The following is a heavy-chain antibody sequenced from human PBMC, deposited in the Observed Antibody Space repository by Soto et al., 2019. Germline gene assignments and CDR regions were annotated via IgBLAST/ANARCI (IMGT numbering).Heavy chain of an antibody. CDR3: ARGATTVEHYYYYGMDV. D-gene: IGHD4-17*01. CDR2: ISHSGGT. Sequence: SETLSLTCAVYGGSFSGYYWSWIRQPPGKGLEWIGEISHSGGTTYNPSLKSRVTISVDTSKNQFSLKLSSVTAADTAVYYCARGATTVEHYYYYGMDVWGQGTTVTVSS. CDR1: GGSFSGYY. V-gene: IGHV4-34*01. J-gene: IGHJ6*02.